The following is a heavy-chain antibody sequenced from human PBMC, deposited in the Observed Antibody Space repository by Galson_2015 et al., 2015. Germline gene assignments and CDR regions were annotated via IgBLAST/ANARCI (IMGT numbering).Heavy chain of an antibody. V-gene: IGHV3-33*01. CDR2: IWYDGSNE. CDR3: ATLPIRGYSYGPFDY. Sequence: SLRLSCAASGFTFSSYGMHWVRQAPGKGLEWVAVIWYDGSNEYYADSVKGRFTISRDNSKNTLYLQMNSLRAEDTAVYYGATLPIRGYSYGPFDYWGQGTLVTVSS. D-gene: IGHD5-18*01. CDR1: GFTFSSYG. J-gene: IGHJ4*02.